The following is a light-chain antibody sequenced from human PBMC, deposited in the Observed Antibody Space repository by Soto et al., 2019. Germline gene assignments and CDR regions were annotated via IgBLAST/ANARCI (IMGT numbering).Light chain of an antibody. Sequence: AIQMTQSPSSLSASVGDRVTITCRASQGIRNDLGWYQQKPWKAPKLLIYAASSLQSGVPSRFSGSGSGTDFTITISSRQSEEFATYYCLRDYNYPRTFGQGTKVEIK. CDR2: AAS. CDR3: LRDYNYPRT. V-gene: IGKV1-6*01. J-gene: IGKJ1*01. CDR1: QGIRND.